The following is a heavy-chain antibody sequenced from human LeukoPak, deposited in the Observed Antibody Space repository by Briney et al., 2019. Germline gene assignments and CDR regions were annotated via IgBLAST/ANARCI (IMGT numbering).Heavy chain of an antibody. CDR3: ARGTMVVLTEGGWFAL. Sequence: ASVKVSCKASGFTFTGYYIHWVRQAPGQGLEWMGWINPNSGGTSYAQTFQGRVTVTRDTSISTAYMDLSRLRSDDKAVYYCARGTMVVLTEGGWFALWGQGTLVTVSS. CDR2: INPNSGGT. CDR1: GFTFTGYY. J-gene: IGHJ5*02. D-gene: IGHD3-22*01. V-gene: IGHV1-2*02.